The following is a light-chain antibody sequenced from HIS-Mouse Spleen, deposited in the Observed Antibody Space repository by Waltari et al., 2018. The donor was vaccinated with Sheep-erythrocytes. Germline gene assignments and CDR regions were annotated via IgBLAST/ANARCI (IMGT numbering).Light chain of an antibody. V-gene: IGLV2-23*01. Sequence: QSARTQPASASGSPGQSITISCTGTSSDVGSYNLVSWYQQHPGKAPKLMIYEGSKRPSGVSNRFSGSKSGNTASLTISGLQAEDEADYYCCSYAGSSTWVFGGGTKLTVL. J-gene: IGLJ3*02. CDR2: EGS. CDR1: SSDVGSYNL. CDR3: CSYAGSSTWV.